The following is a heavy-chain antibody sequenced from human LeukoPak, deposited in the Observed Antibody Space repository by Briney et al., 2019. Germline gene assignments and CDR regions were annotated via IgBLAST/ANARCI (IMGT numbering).Heavy chain of an antibody. Sequence: GRSLRLSCAASGFTFSKYVMHWVRQAPGKGLEWVAVIWYDGSNRYYEDSVKGRFTISRDKSKNTLYLQMNSLRAEDTAVYYCARMATALDYWGQGTLVTVSS. CDR3: ARMATALDY. J-gene: IGHJ4*02. CDR2: IWYDGSNR. CDR1: GFTFSKYV. D-gene: IGHD1-1*01. V-gene: IGHV3-33*01.